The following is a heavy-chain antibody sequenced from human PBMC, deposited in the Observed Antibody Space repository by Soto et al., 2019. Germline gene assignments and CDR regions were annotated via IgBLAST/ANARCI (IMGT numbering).Heavy chain of an antibody. D-gene: IGHD3-22*01. CDR1: GFTFGDYA. V-gene: IGHV3-49*04. J-gene: IGHJ4*02. CDR3: TFDSSGYYGPRDY. CDR2: IRSKAYGGTT. Sequence: GGSLRLSCTASGFTFGDYAMSWVRQAPGKGLEWVGFIRSKAYGGTTEYAASVKGRFTISRDDSKSIAYLQMNSLKTEDTAVYYCTFDSSGYYGPRDYWGQGTLVTVSS.